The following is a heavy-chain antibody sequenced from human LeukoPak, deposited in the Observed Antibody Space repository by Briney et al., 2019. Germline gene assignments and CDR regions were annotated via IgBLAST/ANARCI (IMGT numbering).Heavy chain of an antibody. V-gene: IGHV3-23*01. Sequence: PGGSLRLSCAASGFTFSSYAMSWVRQAPGKGLEWVSAISGSGGSTYYADSVKGRFTISRDNSKNTLYLQMNSLRAGDTAVYYCAKLYGDYTYYFDYWGQGTLVTVSS. J-gene: IGHJ4*02. CDR1: GFTFSSYA. CDR2: ISGSGGST. CDR3: AKLYGDYTYYFDY. D-gene: IGHD4-17*01.